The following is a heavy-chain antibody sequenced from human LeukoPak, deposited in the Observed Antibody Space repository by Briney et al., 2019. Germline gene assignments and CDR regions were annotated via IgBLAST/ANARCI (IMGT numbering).Heavy chain of an antibody. D-gene: IGHD3-10*01. CDR1: GGTFSSYA. Sequence: SVKVSCKASGGTFSSYAISWVRQAPGQGLEWMGGIIPIFGTANYAQKFRGRVTITADESTSTAYMGLSSLRSEDTAVYYCARITMVRGVISWVFDPWGQGTLVTVSS. CDR2: IIPIFGTA. J-gene: IGHJ5*02. CDR3: ARITMVRGVISWVFDP. V-gene: IGHV1-69*13.